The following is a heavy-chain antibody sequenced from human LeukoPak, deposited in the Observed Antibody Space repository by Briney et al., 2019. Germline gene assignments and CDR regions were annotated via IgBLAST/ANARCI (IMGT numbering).Heavy chain of an antibody. Sequence: GGSLRLSCAASGFTFSSYSMNWVRQAPGKGLEWVSSISSSSSYIYYADSVKGRFTISRDNAKNSLYLQMSSLRAEDTAVYYCAKDGCSSTTCYSNCWGQGTLVTVSS. D-gene: IGHD2-2*01. CDR3: AKDGCSSTTCYSNC. J-gene: IGHJ4*02. CDR1: GFTFSSYS. V-gene: IGHV3-21*04. CDR2: ISSSSSYI.